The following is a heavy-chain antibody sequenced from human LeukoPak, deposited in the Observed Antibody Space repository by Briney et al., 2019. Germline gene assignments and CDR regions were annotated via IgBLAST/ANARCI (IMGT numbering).Heavy chain of an antibody. D-gene: IGHD3-10*01. CDR3: AKDDGSGIYRINYGLDV. CDR2: ISGSGGST. J-gene: IGHJ6*02. CDR1: GFTFSSYA. V-gene: IGHV3-23*01. Sequence: GGSLRLSCAASGFTFSSYAMSWVRQAPGKGLEWVSAISGSGGSTYYADSVKGRLTISIDNSKNTLYLQMNSLRAEDTAVYYCAKDDGSGIYRINYGLDVWGQGTTVTVSS.